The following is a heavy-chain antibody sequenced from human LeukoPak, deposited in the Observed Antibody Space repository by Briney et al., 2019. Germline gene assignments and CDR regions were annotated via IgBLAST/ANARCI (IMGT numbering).Heavy chain of an antibody. CDR3: ARGGIAAAGTYYYYGMDV. D-gene: IGHD6-13*01. J-gene: IGHJ6*02. V-gene: IGHV1-2*04. CDR2: INPNSGGT. Sequence: ALVKVSCKASGYTFSSYTMNWVRQAPGQGLEWMGWINPNSGGTNYAQKFQGWVTMTRDTSISTAYMELSRLRSDDTAVYYCARGGIAAAGTYYYYGMDVWGQGTTVTVSS. CDR1: GYTFSSYT.